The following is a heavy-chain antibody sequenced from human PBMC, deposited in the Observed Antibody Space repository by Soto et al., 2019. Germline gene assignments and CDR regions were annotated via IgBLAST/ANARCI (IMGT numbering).Heavy chain of an antibody. CDR3: ARDSSGYGGFDP. V-gene: IGHV1-18*01. CDR1: GYTFTSYG. J-gene: IGHJ5*02. Sequence: ASVKVSCKASGYTFTSYGISWVRQAPGQGLEWMGWISAFNGNTNYAQKLQGRVTMTTDTSTSTAYLELRSLRSDDTAVYYCARDSSGYGGFDPWGQGTLVTVSS. CDR2: ISAFNGNT. D-gene: IGHD3-22*01.